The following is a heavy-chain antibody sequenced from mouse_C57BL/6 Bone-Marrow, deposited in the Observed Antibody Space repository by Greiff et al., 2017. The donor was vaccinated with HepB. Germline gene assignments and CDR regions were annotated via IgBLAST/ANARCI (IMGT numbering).Heavy chain of an antibody. CDR1: GFTFSSYG. CDR3: AGPTACEGNYAMDY. J-gene: IGHJ4*01. D-gene: IGHD1-2*01. Sequence: EVKLMESGGDLVKPGGSLKLSCAASGFTFSSYGMSWVRQTPDKRLEWVATISSGGSYTHYPDNVKGRFTISRDNAKNNLYLQMSSLKSEDTAMYYCAGPTACEGNYAMDYWGQEPSVTVSS. CDR2: ISSGGSYT. V-gene: IGHV5-6*01.